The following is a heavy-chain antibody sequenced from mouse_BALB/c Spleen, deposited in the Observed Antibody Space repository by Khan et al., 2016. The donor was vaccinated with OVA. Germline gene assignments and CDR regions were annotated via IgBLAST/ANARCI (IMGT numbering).Heavy chain of an antibody. V-gene: IGHV5-17*02. CDR2: ISSGSSTI. CDR1: GFTFSGFG. CDR3: ARTGYYYFDY. Sequence: EVELVESGGGLVQPGGSRKLSCAASGFTFSGFGMHWVRQAPEKGLEWVAYISSGSSTIYYADTVKGRFTISRDNPKNTLFLQMASLRSEDTAMYYCARTGYYYFDYWDQGTTLTVSS. J-gene: IGHJ2*01. D-gene: IGHD2-3*01.